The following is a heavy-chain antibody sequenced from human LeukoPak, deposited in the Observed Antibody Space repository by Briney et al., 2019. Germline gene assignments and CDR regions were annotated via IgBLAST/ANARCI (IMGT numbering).Heavy chain of an antibody. D-gene: IGHD1-20*01. CDR3: AKDLGTGGNWNDFDY. CDR2: ISGSGGST. Sequence: TGGSLRLSCAASGFTFSSYAMSWVRQAPGKGLERVSAISGSGGSTYYADSVKGRFTISRDNSKNTLYLQMNSLRAEDTAVYYCAKDLGTGGNWNDFDYWGQGTLVTVSS. V-gene: IGHV3-23*01. CDR1: GFTFSSYA. J-gene: IGHJ4*02.